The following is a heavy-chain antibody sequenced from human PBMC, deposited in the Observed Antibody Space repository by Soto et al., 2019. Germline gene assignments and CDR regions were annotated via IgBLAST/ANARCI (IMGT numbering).Heavy chain of an antibody. CDR2: IIPIFGTA. CDR3: ARDNFWGSSLNCYYGMDV. D-gene: IGHD3-16*01. Sequence: QVQLVQSGAEVKKPGSSVKVSCKASGGTFSSYAISWVRQAPGQGLEWMGGIIPIFGTANYAQKFQGRVTITADESTSTAYMELSRRRSEATAFYYCARDNFWGSSLNCYYGMDVWGQGTTVTVSS. V-gene: IGHV1-69*12. J-gene: IGHJ6*02. CDR1: GGTFSSYA.